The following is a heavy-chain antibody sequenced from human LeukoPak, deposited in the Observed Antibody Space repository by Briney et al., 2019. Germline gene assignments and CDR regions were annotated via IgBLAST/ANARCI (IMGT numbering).Heavy chain of an antibody. Sequence: GGSLRLSCAASGFTFSSYSMNWVRQAPGKGLEWVSSISSSSSYIYYADPVKGRFTISRDNAKNSLYLQMNSLRAEDTAVCYCAVTTRYYDSSGYLTYFDYWGQGTLVTVSS. V-gene: IGHV3-21*01. D-gene: IGHD3-22*01. CDR1: GFTFSSYS. CDR2: ISSSSSYI. CDR3: AVTTRYYDSSGYLTYFDY. J-gene: IGHJ4*02.